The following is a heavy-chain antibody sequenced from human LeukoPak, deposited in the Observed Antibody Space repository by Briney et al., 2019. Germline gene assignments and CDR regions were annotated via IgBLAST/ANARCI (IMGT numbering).Heavy chain of an antibody. Sequence: PGRSLRLSCAASGFTFDDYAMHWVRQAPGKGLEWVSGISWNSGFIGYADSVKGRFTISRDNAKNTLYLQMNSLRAEDTAVYYCARTVGYGDYNWFDPWGQGTLVTVSS. D-gene: IGHD4-17*01. J-gene: IGHJ5*02. V-gene: IGHV3-9*01. CDR2: ISWNSGFI. CDR1: GFTFDDYA. CDR3: ARTVGYGDYNWFDP.